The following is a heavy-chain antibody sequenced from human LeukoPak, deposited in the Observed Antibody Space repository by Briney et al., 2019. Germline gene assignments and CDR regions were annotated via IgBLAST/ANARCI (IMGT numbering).Heavy chain of an antibody. J-gene: IGHJ6*03. CDR1: GFTFSSYA. CDR3: ARVISSGYDYMDV. CDR2: ISGSGGST. D-gene: IGHD3-22*01. Sequence: GGSLRLSCAASGFTFSSYAMSWVRQAPGKGLEWVSAISGSGGSTYYADSVKGRFTISRDNSKNTLYLQMNSLRAEDTAVYYCARVISSGYDYMDVWGKGTTVTISS. V-gene: IGHV3-23*01.